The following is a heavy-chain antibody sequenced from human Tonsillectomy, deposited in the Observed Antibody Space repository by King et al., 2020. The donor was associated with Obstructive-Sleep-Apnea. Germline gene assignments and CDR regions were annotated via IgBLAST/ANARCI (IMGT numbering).Heavy chain of an antibody. CDR3: ARTGWFDY. CDR1: NFSISSGYY. CDR2: FYPRGSS. V-gene: IGHV4-38-2*02. J-gene: IGHJ4*02. Sequence: QLQESGPGLVKPSETLSLTCTVSNFSISSGYYWGWVRQPPGKGLEWSGSFYPRGSSYYNPSLKSRVSMSVDTSKNQFSLKLTSVTAADTAVYYCARTGWFDYWGQGTLVTVSS. D-gene: IGHD1-1*01.